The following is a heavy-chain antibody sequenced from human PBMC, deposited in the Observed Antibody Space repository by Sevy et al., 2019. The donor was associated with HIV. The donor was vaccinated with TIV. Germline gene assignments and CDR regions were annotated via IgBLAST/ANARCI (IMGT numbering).Heavy chain of an antibody. CDR2: IYYSGRT. CDR1: GGSISNADYY. D-gene: IGHD3-3*01. J-gene: IGHJ4*02. CDR3: ARMKFWNGYFDY. Sequence: SETLSLTCSVSGGSISNADYYWSWIRQPPGKGLEWIGYIYYSGRTYYNPSLKSRISISVDTSRNQFSLSLDEVTAADTAVYYCARMKFWNGYFDYWGQGTLVTVSS. V-gene: IGHV4-30-4*01.